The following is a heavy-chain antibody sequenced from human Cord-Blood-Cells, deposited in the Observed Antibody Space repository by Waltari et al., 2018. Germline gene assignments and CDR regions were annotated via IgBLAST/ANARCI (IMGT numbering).Heavy chain of an antibody. J-gene: IGHJ6*02. Sequence: QVQLVQSGAEGKKPGASVKVSCKASGYTLTSYAMHWVRQARGQRLEWMGWSNAGNGNTKYSQKFQGRVTITRDTSASTAYMELSSLRSEDTAVYYCAREETTGYYPYYYGMDVWGQGTTVTVSS. CDR1: GYTLTSYA. D-gene: IGHD3-9*01. V-gene: IGHV1-3*01. CDR3: AREETTGYYPYYYGMDV. CDR2: SNAGNGNT.